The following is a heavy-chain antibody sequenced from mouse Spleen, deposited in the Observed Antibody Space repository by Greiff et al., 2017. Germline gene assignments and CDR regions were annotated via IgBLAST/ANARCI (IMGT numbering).Heavy chain of an antibody. D-gene: IGHD2-3*01. CDR3: TRSLDGPFAY. Sequence: QVQLKQSGAELVRPGASVTLSCKASGYTFTDYEMHWVKQTPVHGLEWIGAIDPETGGTAYNQKFKGKAILTADKSSSTAYMELRSLTSEDSAVYYCTRSLDGPFAYWGQGTLVTVSA. CDR2: IDPETGGT. V-gene: IGHV1-15*01. J-gene: IGHJ3*01. CDR1: GYTFTDYE.